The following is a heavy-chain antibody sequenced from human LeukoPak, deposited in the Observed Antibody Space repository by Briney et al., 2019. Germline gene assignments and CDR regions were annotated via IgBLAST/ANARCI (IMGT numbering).Heavy chain of an antibody. V-gene: IGHV1-18*01. J-gene: IGHJ3*02. CDR1: GYTFTSYG. Sequence: GASVKVSCKASGYTFTSYGISWVRQAPGQWLEWMGWICAYNGNTNYAQKLQGRVTMTTDTSTSTAYMELRSLRSDDTAVYYCARDLHIKFPMQRDAFDIWGQGTMVTVSS. CDR2: ICAYNGNT. D-gene: IGHD2-2*01. CDR3: ARDLHIKFPMQRDAFDI.